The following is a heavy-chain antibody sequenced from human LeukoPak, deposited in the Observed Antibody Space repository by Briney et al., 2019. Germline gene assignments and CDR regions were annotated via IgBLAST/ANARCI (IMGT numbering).Heavy chain of an antibody. CDR3: AKDRPNFHENSGHYYRRDGDS. V-gene: IGHV3-23*01. CDR2: MCGTAGCT. Sequence: GGSLTLSCQASGFTFYMYAMSWVRQAPGKGLEWVASMCGTAGCTFYPDSVKGRFTISRDNSKNVLHLRMNSLTAEDTAIYYCAKDRPNFHENSGHYYRRDGDSWGQGTLVTVSS. CDR1: GFTFYMYA. J-gene: IGHJ5*01. D-gene: IGHD3-22*01.